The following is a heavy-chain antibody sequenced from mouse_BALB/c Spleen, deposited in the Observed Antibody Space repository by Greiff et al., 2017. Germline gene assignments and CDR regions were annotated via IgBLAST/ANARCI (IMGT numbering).Heavy chain of an antibody. D-gene: IGHD1-1*01. CDR1: SYTFTDYA. CDR2: ISTYYGNT. J-gene: IGHJ4*01. CDR3: AREITTEDYAMDY. V-gene: IGHV1-67*01. Sequence: QVQLKQSGPELVRPGVSVKISCKGSSYTFTDYAMHWVKQSHAKSLEWIGVISTYYGNTNYNQKFKGKATMTVDKSSSTAYMELARLTSEDSAVYYCAREITTEDYAMDYWGQGTSVTVSS.